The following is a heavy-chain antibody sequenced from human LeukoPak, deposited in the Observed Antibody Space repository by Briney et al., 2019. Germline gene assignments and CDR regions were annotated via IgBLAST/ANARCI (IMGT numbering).Heavy chain of an antibody. CDR3: ASGSFSPLGYCSSTSCYRYNWFDP. CDR1: GGTFSSYA. D-gene: IGHD2-2*01. Sequence: ASVKVSCKASGGTFSSYAISWVRQAPGQGLEWMGGIIPIFGTANYAQKFQGRVTITTDESTSTAYMELSSLRSEDTAVYYCASGSFSPLGYCSSTSCYRYNWFDPWGQGTLVTVSS. V-gene: IGHV1-69*05. J-gene: IGHJ5*02. CDR2: IIPIFGTA.